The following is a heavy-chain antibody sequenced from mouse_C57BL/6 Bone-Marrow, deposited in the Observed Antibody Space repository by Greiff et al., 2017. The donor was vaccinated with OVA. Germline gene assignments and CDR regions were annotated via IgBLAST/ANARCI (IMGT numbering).Heavy chain of an antibody. CDR3: ARQIRLEYAMDY. V-gene: IGHV1-74*01. Sequence: VQLQQPGAELVKPGASVKLSCKASGYTFTSYWMHWVKQRPGQGLEWIGRIHPSDSDTNYNQKFKGKATLTVDKSSSTAYMQLSSLTSEDSAVYYCARQIRLEYAMDYWGQGTSVTVSS. CDR2: IHPSDSDT. J-gene: IGHJ4*01. CDR1: GYTFTSYW. D-gene: IGHD3-2*02.